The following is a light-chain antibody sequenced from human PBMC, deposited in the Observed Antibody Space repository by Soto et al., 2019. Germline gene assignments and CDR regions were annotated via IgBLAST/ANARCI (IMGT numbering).Light chain of an antibody. CDR3: QQYGSSPQWT. Sequence: EIVLTQSPGTLSLSPGERAILSCRASQSVSSSYLAWYQQKPGQAPRLLIYGASSRATGIPDRFSGSGSGTDFTLTISRLEPEDFAVYYCQQYGSSPQWTFGQGTKVEIK. CDR1: QSVSSSY. J-gene: IGKJ1*01. V-gene: IGKV3-20*01. CDR2: GAS.